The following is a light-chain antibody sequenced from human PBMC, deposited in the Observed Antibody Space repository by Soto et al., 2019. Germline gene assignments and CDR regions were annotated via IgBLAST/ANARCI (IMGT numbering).Light chain of an antibody. CDR1: QSVSSSN. V-gene: IGKV3-20*01. CDR2: GAS. J-gene: IGKJ2*01. Sequence: EIVLTQSPATLSLSPGERATLSCRASQSVSSSNLAWYQQKPGQAPRLVISGASSRAAGLPDRFSGSGSGKDFTLTISRLEPEDFAVYYCQHYDDSPPRYTFGQGTKLEI. CDR3: QHYDDSPPRYT.